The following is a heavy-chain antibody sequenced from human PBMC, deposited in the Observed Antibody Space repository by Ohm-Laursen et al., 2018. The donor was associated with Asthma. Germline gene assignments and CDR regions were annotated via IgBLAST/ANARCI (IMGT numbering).Heavy chain of an antibody. CDR1: GFTFSSYS. CDR2: IISSSSTI. Sequence: SLRLSCAAIGFTFSSYSMNWVRQAPGKGLEWVSYIISSSSTIYYADSVKGRFTISRDNAKNSLHLQMNSLRAEDTALYYCARIGPEWELPGREYSLHHWGEGTLVTVSS. D-gene: IGHD1-26*01. CDR3: ARIGPEWELPGREYSLHH. V-gene: IGHV3-48*01. J-gene: IGHJ1*01.